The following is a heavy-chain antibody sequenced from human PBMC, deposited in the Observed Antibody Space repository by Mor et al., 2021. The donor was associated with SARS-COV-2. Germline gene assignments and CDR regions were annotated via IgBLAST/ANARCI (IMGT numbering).Heavy chain of an antibody. CDR1: YD. Sequence: YDMHWVRQATGKGLEWVSAIGTAGDTYYPGSVKGRFTISRENAKNSLYLQMNSLRAGDTAVYYCARGPSDGYNQEYFQHWGQGTLVTVS. CDR2: IGTAGDT. J-gene: IGHJ1*01. V-gene: IGHV3-13*01. CDR3: ARGPSDGYNQEYFQH. D-gene: IGHD5-12*01.